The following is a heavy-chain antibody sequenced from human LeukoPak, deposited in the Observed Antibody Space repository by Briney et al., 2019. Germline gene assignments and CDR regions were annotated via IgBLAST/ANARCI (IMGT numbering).Heavy chain of an antibody. V-gene: IGHV4-39*07. CDR3: ARAEGPIPS. Sequence: SETLSLTCAVSGASISSGNYYWDWIRQAPGKGLEWIGSVFYSGNTYYNPSLESRVTISVDTSKNQFSLKLTSVTAADTAVYYCARAEGPIPSWGQGTLVTVSS. CDR2: VFYSGNT. J-gene: IGHJ4*02. CDR1: GASISSGNYY.